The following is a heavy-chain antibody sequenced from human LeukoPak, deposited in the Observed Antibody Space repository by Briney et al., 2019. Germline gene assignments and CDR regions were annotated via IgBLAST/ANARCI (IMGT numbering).Heavy chain of an antibody. Sequence: SETLSLTCAVSGGSISSYCWSWIRQPAGKGLEWVGRIYTSGSTNYNPSLKSRVTMSVDTSKNQFSLKLSSVTAADTAVYYCARDRYYYGWGSLSLFDPWGQGTLVTVSS. V-gene: IGHV4-4*07. D-gene: IGHD3-10*01. CDR3: ARDRYYYGWGSLSLFDP. J-gene: IGHJ5*02. CDR1: GGSISSYC. CDR2: IYTSGST.